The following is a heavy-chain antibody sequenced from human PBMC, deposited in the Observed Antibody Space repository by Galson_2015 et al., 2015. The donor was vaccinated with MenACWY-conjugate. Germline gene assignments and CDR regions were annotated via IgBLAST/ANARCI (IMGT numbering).Heavy chain of an antibody. CDR2: ISTTGGPT. V-gene: IGHV3-23*01. D-gene: IGHD3-10*01. CDR1: GITFSSYA. CDR3: AQGAGSRWFDP. J-gene: IGHJ5*02. Sequence: SLRLSCAASGITFSSYAMSWVRQAPGKGLEWVSSISTTGGPTYYPDSVKGRFTISRDNSKNTLYLQMNSLRAGDPAVYYCAQGAGSRWFDPWGQGTLVIVSA.